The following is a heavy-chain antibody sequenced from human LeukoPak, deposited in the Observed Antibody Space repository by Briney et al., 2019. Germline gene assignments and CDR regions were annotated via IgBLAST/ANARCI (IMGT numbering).Heavy chain of an antibody. CDR1: GGSFSGYY. J-gene: IGHJ6*03. CDR3: ARGRGGYALYYYYYMDV. V-gene: IGHV4-34*01. CDR2: INHSGST. Sequence: LSDTLSLTCAVYGGSFSGYYWRWIRQPPAKGLEWIGEINHSGSTNYNPSLKSQVTISVDTSKNQFSLKLSSVTAADTAVYYCARGRGGYALYYYYYMDVWGKGTTVTVSS. D-gene: IGHD5-12*01.